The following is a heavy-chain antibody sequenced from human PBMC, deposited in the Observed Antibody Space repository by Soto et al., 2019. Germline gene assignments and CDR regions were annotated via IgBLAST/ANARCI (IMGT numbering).Heavy chain of an antibody. CDR3: ATRDPGHY. V-gene: IGHV1-46*01. CDR2: ISPDGGRT. CDR1: GYTFSGFY. Sequence: ASVKVSCKASGYTFSGFYMHWVRQAPGQGLEWMGWISPDGGRTSYAQKFQGRVTMTRDTSTSTVYMELSSLRSEDTAVYYCATRDPGHYWGQGTLVTVSS. J-gene: IGHJ4*02.